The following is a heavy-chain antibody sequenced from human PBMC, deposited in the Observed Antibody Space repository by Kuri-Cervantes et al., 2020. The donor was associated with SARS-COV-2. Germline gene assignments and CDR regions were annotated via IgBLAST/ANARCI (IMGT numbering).Heavy chain of an antibody. J-gene: IGHJ6*04. V-gene: IGHV4-59*01. CDR3: ARDRYDQMDV. Sequence: ESLKISCTVSGGSISSYYWSWIRQPPGKGLEWIGYIYYSGSTNYNPSLKSRVTISVDTSKNQFSLKLSSVTAADTAVYYCARDRYDQMDVRGKGTTVTVSS. D-gene: IGHD3-3*01. CDR1: GGSISSYY. CDR2: IYYSGST.